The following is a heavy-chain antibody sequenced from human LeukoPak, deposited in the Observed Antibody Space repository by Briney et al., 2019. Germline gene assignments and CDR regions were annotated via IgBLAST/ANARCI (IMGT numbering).Heavy chain of an antibody. D-gene: IGHD3-10*01. CDR3: ARGSYFYGSGSFMGSDY. V-gene: IGHV1-3*01. J-gene: IGHJ4*02. CDR1: GYTFTNYA. CDR2: INAGNGNT. Sequence: ASVKVSCKASGYTFTNYAVHWVRQAPGQRLEWMGWINAGNGNTEYSQNFQDRVTITRDTSATTAYMELSSLRSEDTAVYYCARGSYFYGSGSFMGSDYWGRGTLVTVSS.